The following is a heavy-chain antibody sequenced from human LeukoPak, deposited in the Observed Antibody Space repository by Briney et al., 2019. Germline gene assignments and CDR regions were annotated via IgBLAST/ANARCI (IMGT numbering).Heavy chain of an antibody. D-gene: IGHD1-1*01. CDR1: GYTFTGYY. V-gene: IGHV1-2*02. J-gene: IGHJ3*02. CDR2: INPNSGGT. CDR3: ARRTNWNSRAFDI. Sequence: ASVKVSCKASGYTFTGYYMHWVRQAPGQGLEWMGWINPNSGGTNYAQKFQGRVTMTRDTSISTAYMELSRLRSEDTAVYYCARRTNWNSRAFDIWGQGTMVTVSS.